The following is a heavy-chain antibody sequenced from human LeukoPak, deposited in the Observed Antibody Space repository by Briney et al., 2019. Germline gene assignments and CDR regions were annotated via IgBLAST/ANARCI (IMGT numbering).Heavy chain of an antibody. Sequence: ASVKVSCKASGYTFTSNALNWVRQSPGQGLEWMGWINPNSGGTNYAQKFQGRVTMTRDTSISTAYMGLSRLGSDDTAVYYCARARAGAAGDFDYWGQGTLVTVSS. D-gene: IGHD6-13*01. J-gene: IGHJ4*02. CDR1: GYTFTSNA. CDR3: ARARAGAAGDFDY. CDR2: INPNSGGT. V-gene: IGHV1-2*02.